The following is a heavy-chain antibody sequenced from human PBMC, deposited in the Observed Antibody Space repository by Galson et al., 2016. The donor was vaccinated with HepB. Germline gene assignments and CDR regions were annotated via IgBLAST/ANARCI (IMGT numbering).Heavy chain of an antibody. V-gene: IGHV1-8*01. CDR2: MNPNSDNS. CDR3: ARGRGISYYGFWSGYSLDY. D-gene: IGHD3-3*01. CDR1: GSTFTSYD. J-gene: IGHJ4*02. Sequence: SCKASGSTFTSYDINWVRQATGQGLEWMGWMNPNSDNSGYAQRFQGRVTMTRHTSMSTAYMELSSLRSDDTAVYFCARGRGISYYGFWSGYSLDYWGQGTLVTVSS.